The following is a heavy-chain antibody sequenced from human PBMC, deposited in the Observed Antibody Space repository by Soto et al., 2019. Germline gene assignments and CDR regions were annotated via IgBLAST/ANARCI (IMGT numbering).Heavy chain of an antibody. Sequence: EVQLLESGGGLAQPGGSLRLSCEVSGFTFRKDVMTWVRQAPGKGLELVSSLSSTGGSTYYAASVKGRFTVSRDNSKNTLFLQLHSLRAEDTAIYYCAKDQGFLEWIPQGGLDVWGPGTTVAVSS. D-gene: IGHD3-3*01. V-gene: IGHV3-23*01. CDR3: AKDQGFLEWIPQGGLDV. J-gene: IGHJ6*02. CDR1: GFTFRKDV. CDR2: LSSTGGST.